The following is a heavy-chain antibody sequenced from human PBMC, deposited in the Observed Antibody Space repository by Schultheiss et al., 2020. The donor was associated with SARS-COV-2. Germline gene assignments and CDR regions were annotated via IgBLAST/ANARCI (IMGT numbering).Heavy chain of an antibody. CDR1: GGSISSSSYY. CDR2: IYYSGST. Sequence: SETLSLTCTVSGGSISSSSYYWGWIRQPPGKGLEWIGSIYYSGSTYYNPSLKSRVTISVDTSKNQFSLKLSSVTAADTAVYYCARDFVLRDSRDIVVVPATYRTPPSNWFDPWGQGTLVTVSS. J-gene: IGHJ5*02. V-gene: IGHV4-39*07. CDR3: ARDFVLRDSRDIVVVPATYRTPPSNWFDP. D-gene: IGHD2-2*01.